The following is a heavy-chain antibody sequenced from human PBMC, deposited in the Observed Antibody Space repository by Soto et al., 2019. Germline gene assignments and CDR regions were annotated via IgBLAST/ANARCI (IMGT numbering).Heavy chain of an antibody. CDR2: IYHSGNT. J-gene: IGHJ4*02. Sequence: SETLSLTCAVSGYSISLGYYWGWIRQPPGKGLEWIGSIYHSGNTYYNPSLKSRVSISLDTSKNHFSLELTSVTAADTAMYYCARHDSNGDFDFWGQGTQVTVSS. CDR3: ARHDSNGDFDF. D-gene: IGHD2-8*01. V-gene: IGHV4-38-2*01. CDR1: GYSISLGYY.